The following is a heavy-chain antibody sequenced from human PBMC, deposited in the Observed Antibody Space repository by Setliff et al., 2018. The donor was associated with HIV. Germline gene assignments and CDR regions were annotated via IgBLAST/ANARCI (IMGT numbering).Heavy chain of an antibody. CDR3: AKSSPSIGYISDH. V-gene: IGHV4-59*03. D-gene: IGHD5-12*01. CDR2: ISPTGNT. Sequence: LSLTCSVSGASISSYYWSWIRQPPGKGLEWIGYISPTGNTNYNPSLKSRVTISTDTSKNQFSLNVRSVTAADTAVCFCAKSSPSIGYISDHWGQGTLVTVS. CDR1: GASISSYY. J-gene: IGHJ4*02.